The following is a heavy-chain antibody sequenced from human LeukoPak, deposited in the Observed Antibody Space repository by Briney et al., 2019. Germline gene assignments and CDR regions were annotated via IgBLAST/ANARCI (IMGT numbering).Heavy chain of an antibody. J-gene: IGHJ4*02. V-gene: IGHV4-59*01. Sequence: SETLSLTCTVSGGSISSYYWSWIRQPPGKDLNGIGYIYYSGSTNYNPSLKSRVTISVDTSKNQFSLKLSSVTAADTAVYYCARDKLRYSYGHGFDYWGQGTLVTVSS. CDR1: GGSISSYY. D-gene: IGHD5-18*01. CDR2: IYYSGST. CDR3: ARDKLRYSYGHGFDY.